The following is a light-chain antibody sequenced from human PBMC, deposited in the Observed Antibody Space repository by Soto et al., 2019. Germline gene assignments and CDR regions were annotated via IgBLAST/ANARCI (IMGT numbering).Light chain of an antibody. CDR1: QPIKTW. V-gene: IGKV1-12*02. CDR2: TAS. J-gene: IGKJ3*01. Sequence: DIQLTQSPASVSAAVGDRINISCRASQPIKTWLAWYQQKPGKGPKLLIYTASTLETGVPSRFSGSGSGTDFTLTIISLQPEDSAIYSCQQAASFPFTFGPWAKV. CDR3: QQAASFPFT.